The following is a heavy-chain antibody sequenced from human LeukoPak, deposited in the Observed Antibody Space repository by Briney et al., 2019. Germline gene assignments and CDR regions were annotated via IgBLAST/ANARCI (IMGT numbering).Heavy chain of an antibody. J-gene: IGHJ4*02. CDR2: IIPIFGTA. CDR1: GGTFSSYA. CDR3: ARAQYYDTLTGEYGVAHLDF. Sequence: SVKVSCKASGGTFSSYAISWVRQAPGQGLEWMGGIIPIFGTANYAQKFQDRVTITADKSTSTAYMELSSLRSEDTAVYYCARAQYYDTLTGEYGVAHLDFWGQGTLVTVSS. V-gene: IGHV1-69*06. D-gene: IGHD3-9*01.